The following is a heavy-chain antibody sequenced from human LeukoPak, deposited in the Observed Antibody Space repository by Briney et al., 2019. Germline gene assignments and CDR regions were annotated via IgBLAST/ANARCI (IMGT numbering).Heavy chain of an antibody. Sequence: PGGSLRLSCAASGFTFSSYGMSWVRQAPGKGLEWVSAISGSGGSTYYADSVKGRFTISRDNSKNTLYLQMNSLRAEDTAVYYCAKDTRSGWLRSRAFDYWGQGTLVTVSS. CDR3: AKDTRSGWLRSRAFDY. CDR1: GFTFSSYG. J-gene: IGHJ4*02. CDR2: ISGSGGST. D-gene: IGHD5-12*01. V-gene: IGHV3-23*01.